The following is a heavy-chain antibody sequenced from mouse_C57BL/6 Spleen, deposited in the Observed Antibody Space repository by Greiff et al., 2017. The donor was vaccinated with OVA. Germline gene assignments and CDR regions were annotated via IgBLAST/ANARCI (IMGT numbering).Heavy chain of an antibody. D-gene: IGHD1-1*01. CDR1: GFTFSSYA. J-gene: IGHJ3*01. V-gene: IGHV5-4*01. CDR3: AREDYYGRGTWFAY. CDR2: ISDGGGYT. Sequence: EVKLVESGGGLVKPGGSLKLSCAASGFTFSSYAMSWVRQTPEKRLEWVATISDGGGYTYYPDNVQGRFTISRDNAKNNLYLQRSHLKSEDTAMYYWAREDYYGRGTWFAYWGQGTLVTVSA.